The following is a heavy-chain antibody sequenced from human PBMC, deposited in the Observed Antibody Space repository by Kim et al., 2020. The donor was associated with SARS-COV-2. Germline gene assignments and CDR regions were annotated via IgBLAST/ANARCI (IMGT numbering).Heavy chain of an antibody. J-gene: IGHJ6*03. D-gene: IGHD2-2*01. CDR2: ISYDGSNK. Sequence: GGSLRLSCAASGFTFSSYGMHWVRQAPGKGLEWVAVISYDGSNKYYADSVKGRFTISRDNSKNTLYLQMNSLRAEDTAVYYCAKEMVVVGPPLSYVYYYYYMDVWGKGTTVTVSS. CDR1: GFTFSSYG. CDR3: AKEMVVVGPPLSYVYYYYYMDV. V-gene: IGHV3-30*18.